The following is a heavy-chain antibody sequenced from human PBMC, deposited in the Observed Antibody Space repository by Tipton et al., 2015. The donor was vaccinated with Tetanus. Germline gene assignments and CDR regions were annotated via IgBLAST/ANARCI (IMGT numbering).Heavy chain of an antibody. Sequence: LRLSCSVSGGSLFSGSFYWAWIRQRPGKGPEWIGYIYYSGSTYYNPSFKSRVSMSVDTSKNQFSLNLTSVTAADTAVYYCARGLPREPFYFDYWGQGKQVAVSS. D-gene: IGHD1-26*01. CDR1: GGSLFSGSFY. CDR2: IYYSGST. V-gene: IGHV4-31*03. J-gene: IGHJ4*02. CDR3: ARGLPREPFYFDY.